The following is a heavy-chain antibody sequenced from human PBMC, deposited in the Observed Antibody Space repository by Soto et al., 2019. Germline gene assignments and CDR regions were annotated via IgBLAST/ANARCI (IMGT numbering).Heavy chain of an antibody. CDR1: GYTFTNYG. D-gene: IGHD2-8*01. CDR3: ARYRYCTNGVCPNWFDP. Sequence: ASVKVSCKASGYTFTNYGISRVRQATGQGLEWMGWMNPNSGNTGYAQKFQGRVTMTRNTSISTAYMELSSLRSEDTAVYYCARYRYCTNGVCPNWFDPWGQGTLVTVSS. CDR2: MNPNSGNT. V-gene: IGHV1-8*02. J-gene: IGHJ5*02.